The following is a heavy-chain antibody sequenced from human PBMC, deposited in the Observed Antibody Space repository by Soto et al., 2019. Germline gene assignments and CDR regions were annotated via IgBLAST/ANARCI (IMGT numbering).Heavy chain of an antibody. CDR2: INPSRST. CDR1: GGSLSGYY. CDR3: ARDPQQVDTALDAFHI. D-gene: IGHD5-18*01. J-gene: IGHJ3*02. V-gene: IGHV4-34*01. Sequence: SETLSLTCALYGGSLSGYYWSLIRQPPPKGLEWIGEINPSRSTNYNPSLKSRVTISVDTSKNQFSLKLSSVTAADTDVYYCARDPQQVDTALDAFHIWGQGTLVTVS.